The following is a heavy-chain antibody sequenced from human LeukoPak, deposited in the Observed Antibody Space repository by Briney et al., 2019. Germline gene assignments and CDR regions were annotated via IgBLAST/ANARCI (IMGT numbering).Heavy chain of an antibody. CDR1: GGTFSSYA. D-gene: IGHD2-15*01. Sequence: ASVKVSCKASGGTFSSYAISWVRQAPGQGLEWMGGIIPIFGTANYAQKFQGRVTITADESTSTAYMELSSLRSEDTAVYYCARGGDCSGGSCYLIDYWGQGTLVTVSS. J-gene: IGHJ4*02. CDR3: ARGGDCSGGSCYLIDY. V-gene: IGHV1-69*01. CDR2: IIPIFGTA.